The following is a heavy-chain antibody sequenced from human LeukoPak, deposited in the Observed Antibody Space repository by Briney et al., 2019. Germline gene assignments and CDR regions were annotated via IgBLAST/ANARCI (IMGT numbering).Heavy chain of an antibody. J-gene: IGHJ5*02. Sequence: HPGGSLRLSCAASGFTFSSYGMHWVRQAPGKGLEGVAVISYDGSNEYYADSVKGRFTISRDNSKNTLYLQMNSLRAEDTAVYYCAREVGANWFDPWGQGTLVTVSS. D-gene: IGHD1-26*01. CDR2: ISYDGSNE. CDR3: AREVGANWFDP. CDR1: GFTFSSYG. V-gene: IGHV3-30*03.